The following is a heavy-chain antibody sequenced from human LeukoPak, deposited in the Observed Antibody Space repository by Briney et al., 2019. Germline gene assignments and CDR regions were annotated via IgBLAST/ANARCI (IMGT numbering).Heavy chain of an antibody. V-gene: IGHV1-2*02. D-gene: IGHD6-13*01. J-gene: IGHJ1*01. CDR2: INPNSGGT. Sequence: ASVKVSCKASGYTFTGYYMHWVRQAPGQGLEWMGWINPNSGGTNYAQKFQGRVTMTRDTSISTAYMELSRLRSDGTAVYYCARDLGSSWYFQHWGQGTLVTVSS. CDR1: GYTFTGYY. CDR3: ARDLGSSWYFQH.